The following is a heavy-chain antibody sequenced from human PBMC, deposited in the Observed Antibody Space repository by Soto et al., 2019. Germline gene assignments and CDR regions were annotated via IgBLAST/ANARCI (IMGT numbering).Heavy chain of an antibody. J-gene: IGHJ4*02. Sequence: SVKVSCKASGGTFNNYVINWVRQAPGQGLGWMAGIIPIFGTPNYAQKFQGGVTITADKSTSTAYMELNSLRSEDTAVYYCAGRCDGTNCLAHFDYWGQGTLVTVSS. D-gene: IGHD2-2*01. V-gene: IGHV1-69*06. CDR3: AGRCDGTNCLAHFDY. CDR1: GGTFNNYV. CDR2: IIPIFGTP.